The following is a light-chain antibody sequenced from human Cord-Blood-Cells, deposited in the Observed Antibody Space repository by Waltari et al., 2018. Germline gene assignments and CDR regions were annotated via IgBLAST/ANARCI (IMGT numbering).Light chain of an antibody. J-gene: IGKJ1*01. CDR1: QSVSSSY. Sequence: EIVLPPSPGTLSLSPGESATLSCRASQSVSSSYLAWYQQKPGQAPRLLIYGAASRATGIPDRFSGSGSGTDFTLTISRLEPEDFAVYYCQQYGSSPTWTFGQGTKVEIK. V-gene: IGKV3-20*01. CDR3: QQYGSSPTWT. CDR2: GAA.